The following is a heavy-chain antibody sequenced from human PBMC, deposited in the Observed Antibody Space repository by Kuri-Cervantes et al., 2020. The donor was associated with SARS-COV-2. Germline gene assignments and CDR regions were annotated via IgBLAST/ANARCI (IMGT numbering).Heavy chain of an antibody. Sequence: SVNVSCKSSVYTFTRYGISWVRQAPGQGLEWMGWIGAYNGNTNYAQKLQGRVTMTTDTSTSTAYMELRSLRSDDTAVYYCARVVGATKTPFDYWGQGTLVTVSS. D-gene: IGHD1-26*01. CDR3: ARVVGATKTPFDY. CDR2: IGAYNGNT. J-gene: IGHJ4*02. V-gene: IGHV1-18*01. CDR1: VYTFTRYG.